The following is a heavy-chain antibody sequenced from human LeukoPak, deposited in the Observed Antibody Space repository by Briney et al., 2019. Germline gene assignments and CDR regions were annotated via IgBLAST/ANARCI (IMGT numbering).Heavy chain of an antibody. V-gene: IGHV1-69*13. CDR1: GGTFSSYA. CDR3: ARDVAYSGYDYYFDY. D-gene: IGHD5-12*01. CDR2: IIPIFGTA. Sequence: SVKVSCKASGGTFSSYAISWVRQAPGQGLEWMGGIIPIFGTANYAQKFRGRVTITADESTSTAYMELSSLRSEDTAVYYCARDVAYSGYDYYFDYWGQGTLVTVSS. J-gene: IGHJ4*02.